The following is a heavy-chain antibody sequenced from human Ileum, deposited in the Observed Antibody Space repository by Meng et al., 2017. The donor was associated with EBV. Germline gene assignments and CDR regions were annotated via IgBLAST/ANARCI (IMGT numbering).Heavy chain of an antibody. V-gene: IGHV3-15*01. CDR2: IKSKIDGGTI. CDR3: TTDTYYEKGFDP. J-gene: IGHJ5*02. Sequence: ELQLXXXXXGXVKXXXSLRLXXXASGLSFSYAWMYWVRQAPGKGLEWVGRIKSKIDGGTIDYAAPVKGRFTISRDDSKNTLYLQMNSLRTEDTAVYYCTTDTYYEKGFDPWGQGTLVTVSS. D-gene: IGHD3-22*01. CDR1: GLSFSYAW.